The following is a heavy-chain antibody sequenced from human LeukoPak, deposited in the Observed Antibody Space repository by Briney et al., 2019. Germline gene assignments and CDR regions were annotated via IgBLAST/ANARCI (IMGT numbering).Heavy chain of an antibody. CDR3: TTDASTYCSNGVCYTGRNFDY. V-gene: IGHV3-15*01. CDR2: IKRKREGGKT. CDR1: GYTFSKTW. D-gene: IGHD2-8*01. J-gene: IGHJ4*02. Sequence: GGALILSCADPGYTFSKTWTRWVRQAPGKGLEWGGRIKRKREGGKTDYAAPGTGTFTSERDETKNTLYMQMNTQQTEDTYVYYFTTDASTYCSNGVCYTGRNFDYWGQGTLVTVSS.